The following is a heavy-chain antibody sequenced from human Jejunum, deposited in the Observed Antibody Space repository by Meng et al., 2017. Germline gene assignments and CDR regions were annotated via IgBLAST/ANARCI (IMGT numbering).Heavy chain of an antibody. D-gene: IGHD3-3*01. V-gene: IGHV1-2*06. CDR2: IIPSISDA. CDR3: ARDGGYYDLDY. Sequence: VALVQSGAEVKKPGASVKVSCKASGYTFIDAYVHWVRQAPGQGLEWMGRIIPSISDAGSAQKFQGRVTLTWDTSISTAYMELSSLRSDDTATYYCARDGGYYDLDYWGQGTLVTVSS. CDR1: GYTFIDAY. J-gene: IGHJ4*02.